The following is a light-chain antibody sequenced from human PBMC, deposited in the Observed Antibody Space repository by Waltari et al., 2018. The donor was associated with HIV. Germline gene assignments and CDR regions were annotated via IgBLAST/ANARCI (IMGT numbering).Light chain of an antibody. CDR1: QRITTY. V-gene: IGKV1-39*01. CDR2: GAS. Sequence: DIQVTQSPSSLSASVGDTVTITCRASQRITTYLNWYQQKPGKSPRLLIYGASSLENGVPSRFSGSESATDFTLTITNLQPEDFATYYCQQSYVSPPWTFGQGTKVELK. CDR3: QQSYVSPPWT. J-gene: IGKJ1*01.